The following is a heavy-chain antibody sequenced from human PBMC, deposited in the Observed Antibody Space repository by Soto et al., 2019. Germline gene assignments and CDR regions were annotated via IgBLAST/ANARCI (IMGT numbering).Heavy chain of an antibody. CDR1: GYTFSTYA. V-gene: IGHV1-3*01. CDR3: ARDRVKDKALGPLSYYYGMDV. J-gene: IGHJ6*02. Sequence: QVQLVQSGAEVKEPGASVKVSCKASGYTFSTYAMHWVRQAPGQRLEWMGWINAGNDNTKYAQQFQGRVTITGDTCATKADVELSGRRSEDTAVYYCARDRVKDKALGPLSYYYGMDVWGHGITVTVSS. D-gene: IGHD2-15*01. CDR2: INAGNDNT.